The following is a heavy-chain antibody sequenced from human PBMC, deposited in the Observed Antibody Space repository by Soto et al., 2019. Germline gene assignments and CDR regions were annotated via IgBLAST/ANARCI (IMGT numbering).Heavy chain of an antibody. CDR3: ARNGNDDRLSRFDC. Sequence: QVQLVQSGAEVKKSGASVKVSCKASGYSFDTYGITWVRQAPGQGLEWLGWISIYSGNTHYAQKVQDRLTLTRDISTSTDYMELRSLRSDDTAVYYCARNGNDDRLSRFDCWGQGTLVTVSS. V-gene: IGHV1-18*01. D-gene: IGHD1-1*01. CDR2: ISIYSGNT. CDR1: GYSFDTYG. J-gene: IGHJ4*02.